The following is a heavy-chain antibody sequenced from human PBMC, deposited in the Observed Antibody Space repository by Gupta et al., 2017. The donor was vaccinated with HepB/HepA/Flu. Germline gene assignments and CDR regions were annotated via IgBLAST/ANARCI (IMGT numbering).Heavy chain of an antibody. CDR3: ARYVWGSSWLYYFDY. V-gene: IGHV4-34*01. D-gene: IGHD6-13*01. J-gene: IGHJ4*02. CDR1: GGSFSGYY. Sequence: QVQLQQWGAGLLKPSETLSLTCAVSGGSFSGYYWRCIRQPPGKGLEWIGEINHSGSTNYNPSLKSRVTISVDTSKNQFSLKLSSVTAADTAVYYCARYVWGSSWLYYFDYWGQGTLVTVSS. CDR2: INHSGST.